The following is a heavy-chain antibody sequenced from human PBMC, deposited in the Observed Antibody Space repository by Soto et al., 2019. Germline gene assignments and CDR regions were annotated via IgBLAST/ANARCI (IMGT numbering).Heavy chain of an antibody. V-gene: IGHV1-18*01. CDR3: AREGPAPYYYYGMDV. Sequence: QVQLVQSGGEVKKPGASVKVSCKTSGYSFTTYGISWVRQAPGQGLEWMGWISAYNGNTNYAQKLQDRVTMTTDTSTRTAYMELRSLRSDDTAVYYCAREGPAPYYYYGMDVWGQGSKVNDSS. J-gene: IGHJ6*02. CDR2: ISAYNGNT. CDR1: GYSFTTYG.